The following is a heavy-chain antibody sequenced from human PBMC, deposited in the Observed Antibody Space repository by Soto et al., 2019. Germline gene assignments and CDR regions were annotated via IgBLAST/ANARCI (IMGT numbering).Heavy chain of an antibody. CDR1: GFTFSSYS. J-gene: IGHJ4*02. CDR2: ISSSSSYI. CDR3: AREAVAGTCDY. D-gene: IGHD6-19*01. Sequence: EVQLVESGGGLVKPGGSLRLSCAASGFTFSSYSMNWVRQAPGKGLEWVSSISSSSSYIYYAESVKGRFTISRDNAKNSLYLQMNSLRAEDTAVYYCAREAVAGTCDYWGQGTLVTVSS. V-gene: IGHV3-21*01.